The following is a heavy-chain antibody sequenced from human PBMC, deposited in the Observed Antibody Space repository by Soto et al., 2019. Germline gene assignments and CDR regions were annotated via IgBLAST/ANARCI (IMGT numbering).Heavy chain of an antibody. CDR3: ARQINGDYTAFDI. CDR2: ITGSSAYI. D-gene: IGHD4-17*01. J-gene: IGHJ3*02. Sequence: PGGSLRLSFAASGFTFSSYSMSWVRQAPGKGLEWVSSITGSSAYIYYADSVKGRFTISRDNAKNSLYLQMNTLRAEDTAVYYCARQINGDYTAFDIWGQGTLVTVSS. CDR1: GFTFSSYS. V-gene: IGHV3-21*01.